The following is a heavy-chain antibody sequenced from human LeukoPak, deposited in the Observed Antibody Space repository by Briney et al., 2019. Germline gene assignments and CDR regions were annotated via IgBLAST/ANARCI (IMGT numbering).Heavy chain of an antibody. V-gene: IGHV1-2*02. J-gene: IGHJ4*02. Sequence: EASVRVSCKASGYIFIDSYLHWVRQAPGRGLEWLGWISPNSGDTYYAPKFQGKITLTRDTSVSTAYMDVRSLRSDDTAVYYCARDETADCSRGSCYWDWGQGTLVTVSS. CDR1: GYIFIDSY. CDR2: ISPNSGDT. D-gene: IGHD2-15*01. CDR3: ARDETADCSRGSCYWD.